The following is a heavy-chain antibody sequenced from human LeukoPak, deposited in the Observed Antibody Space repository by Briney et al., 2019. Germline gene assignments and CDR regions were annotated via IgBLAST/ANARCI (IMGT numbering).Heavy chain of an antibody. V-gene: IGHV1-46*01. CDR3: ARISYVLRFLEWSYAYYYGMDV. Sequence: ASVKVSCKASGYTFTSYYMHWVRQAPGQGLEWMGIINPSGGSTSYAQKFQGRVTMTRDTSTSTVYMEPSSQRSEDTAVYYCARISYVLRFLEWSYAYYYGMDVGGQGPTVTVS. CDR2: INPSGGST. D-gene: IGHD3-3*01. J-gene: IGHJ6*02. CDR1: GYTFTSYY.